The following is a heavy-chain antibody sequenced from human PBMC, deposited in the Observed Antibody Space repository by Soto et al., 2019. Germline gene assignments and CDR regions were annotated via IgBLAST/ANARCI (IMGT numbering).Heavy chain of an antibody. Sequence: GGSLRLSCAASGFTFSSYEMNWVRQAPGKGLEWVSYISSSDTSIYYADSVRGRFTISRDNAKNALYLQMNSLRGEDTAVYYCARGVGESTGWYFSYWGRGTLVTVSS. J-gene: IGHJ4*02. CDR2: ISSSDTSI. D-gene: IGHD6-19*01. V-gene: IGHV3-48*03. CDR3: ARGVGESTGWYFSY. CDR1: GFTFSSYE.